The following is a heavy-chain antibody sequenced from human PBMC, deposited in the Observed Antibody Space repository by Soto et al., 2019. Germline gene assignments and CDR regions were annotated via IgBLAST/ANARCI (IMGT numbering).Heavy chain of an antibody. J-gene: IGHJ6*02. Sequence: GGSLRLSCEVSGFTFSMYSMSWVRQSPGKGLEWVAKIPQDGVDGHYADSVKGRFTISRDNGKNSLYLQLNNLRAEDTAVYYCARDHLILPAHDFFYGSDVWGRGATVTVS. CDR1: GFTFSMYS. D-gene: IGHD2-21*02. V-gene: IGHV3-7*03. CDR2: IPQDGVDG. CDR3: ARDHLILPAHDFFYGSDV.